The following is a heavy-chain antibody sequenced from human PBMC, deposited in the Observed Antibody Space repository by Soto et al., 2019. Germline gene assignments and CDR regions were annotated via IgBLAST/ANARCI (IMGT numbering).Heavy chain of an antibody. D-gene: IGHD2-8*02. CDR2: ISGSGGST. CDR3: AKDLVGVFPGYDAFDI. Sequence: PGGSLRLSCAASGFTFSSYAMSWVRQAPGKGLEWVSAISGSGGSTYYADSVKGRFTISRDNSKNTLYLQMNSLRAEDTAVYYCAKDLVGVFPGYDAFDIWGQGTMVTVSS. CDR1: GFTFSSYA. J-gene: IGHJ3*02. V-gene: IGHV3-23*01.